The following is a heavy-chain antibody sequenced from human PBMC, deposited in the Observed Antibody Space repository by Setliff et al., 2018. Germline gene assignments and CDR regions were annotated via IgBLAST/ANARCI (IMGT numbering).Heavy chain of an antibody. D-gene: IGHD3-9*01. CDR1: GGSFDSGTHY. J-gene: IGHJ4*02. CDR3: AGTPARGTTWLSPFDY. CDR2: IQGTGNT. Sequence: TSETLSLTCTVTGGSFDSGTHYWSWIRKPAGKVPEWIGLIQGTGNTNYNPSLQSRATISIDTSKNQISLKITSVTAADTALYSCAGTPARGTTWLSPFDYWGQGIQVTV. V-gene: IGHV4-61*02.